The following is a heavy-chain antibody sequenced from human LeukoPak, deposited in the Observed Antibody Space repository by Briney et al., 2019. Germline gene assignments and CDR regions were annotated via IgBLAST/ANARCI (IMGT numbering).Heavy chain of an antibody. CDR1: GFTVSSNS. J-gene: IGHJ4*02. Sequence: GGSLRLSCVASGFTVSSNSNSWVRQAPGKGLEWVSIIYNSGTTYYADSVKGRFTISRDNSKNTLYLQMNSLRPEDTAVYYCARGQYGGNSVFDYWGQGTLVTVSS. CDR3: ARGQYGGNSVFDY. CDR2: IYNSGTT. V-gene: IGHV3-66*02. D-gene: IGHD4-23*01.